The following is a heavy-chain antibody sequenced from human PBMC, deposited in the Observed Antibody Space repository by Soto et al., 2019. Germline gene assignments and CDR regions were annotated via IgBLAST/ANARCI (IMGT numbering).Heavy chain of an antibody. CDR1: GFTLSNYA. D-gene: IGHD5-12*01. CDR3: AKEGGGEMATRASDY. V-gene: IGHV3-23*01. J-gene: IGHJ4*02. CDR2: ISGSGGST. Sequence: GGSLRLSCAASGFTLSNYAMSWVRQAPGKGLEWVSAISGSGGSTYYADSVKGRFTISRDNSKNTLYLQMNSLRAEDTAVYYCAKEGGGEMATRASDYWGQGTLVTVSS.